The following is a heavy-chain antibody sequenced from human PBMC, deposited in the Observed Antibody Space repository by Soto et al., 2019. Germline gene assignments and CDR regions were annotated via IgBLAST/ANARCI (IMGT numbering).Heavy chain of an antibody. CDR1: GYTFTSYA. J-gene: IGHJ4*02. CDR3: ARGNTAPVDY. Sequence: QVQLVQSGAEVKKPGASVKVSCKASGYTFTSYAMHWVRQAPGQRLEWMGWINAGNGNTKYSQSFQDRVTFTRDTSASTIYMELSSLRSEDTAVYYCARGNTAPVDYWGQGTLVTVSS. CDR2: INAGNGNT. V-gene: IGHV1-3*01.